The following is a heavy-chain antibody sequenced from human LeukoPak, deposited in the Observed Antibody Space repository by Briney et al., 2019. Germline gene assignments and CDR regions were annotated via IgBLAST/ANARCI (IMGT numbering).Heavy chain of an antibody. V-gene: IGHV4-59*08. D-gene: IGHD3-3*01. CDR3: ARHLITIFGVVKFPGWFDP. J-gene: IGHJ5*02. Sequence: SETLSLTCTVSGGSISSYYWSWIRQPPGKGLEWIGYIYYSGYSGNTNYNPSLKSRVTISVDTSKNQFSLKLSSVTAADTAVYYCARHLITIFGVVKFPGWFDPWGQGTLVTVSS. CDR2: IYYSGYSGNT. CDR1: GGSISSYY.